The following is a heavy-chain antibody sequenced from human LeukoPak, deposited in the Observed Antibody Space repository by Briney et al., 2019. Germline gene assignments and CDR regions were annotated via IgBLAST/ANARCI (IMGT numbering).Heavy chain of an antibody. CDR2: ISGSGGST. CDR3: AKGGHSSSWYLFDY. J-gene: IGHJ4*02. Sequence: GGSLRLSCAASGFTFSSYAMNWVRQAPGKGLEWVSAISGSGGSTYYADSVKGRFTISRDNSKNTLYLQMNSLRAEDTAVYYCAKGGHSSSWYLFDYWGQGTLVTVSS. V-gene: IGHV3-23*01. CDR1: GFTFSSYA. D-gene: IGHD6-13*01.